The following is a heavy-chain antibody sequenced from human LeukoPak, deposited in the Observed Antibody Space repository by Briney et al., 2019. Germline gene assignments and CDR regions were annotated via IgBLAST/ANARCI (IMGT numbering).Heavy chain of an antibody. V-gene: IGHV4-59*01. Sequence: SETLSLTCTVSGGSISSYYWSWIRQPPGKGLEWIGYTYYSGSTNYTPSLKSRVTISVDTSKNQVSLKLSSVTAADTAVYYCARVTGSYYNYWGQGTLVTVSS. CDR2: TYYSGST. CDR3: ARVTGSYYNY. D-gene: IGHD3-10*01. CDR1: GGSISSYY. J-gene: IGHJ4*02.